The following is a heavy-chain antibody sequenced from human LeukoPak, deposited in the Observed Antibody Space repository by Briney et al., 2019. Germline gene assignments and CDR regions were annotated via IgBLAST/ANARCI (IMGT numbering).Heavy chain of an antibody. Sequence: GGSLRLSCAASGFTFSSYGMHWVRQAPGKGLEWVAFIRYDGSNKYYADSVKGRFTISRENSKNTMYLQMNSLRAEDTAVYYCARSLGYCTNGVCYTQHTSTDSSGWYGGAFDIWGQGTMVTVSS. J-gene: IGHJ3*02. CDR2: IRYDGSNK. CDR3: ARSLGYCTNGVCYTQHTSTDSSGWYGGAFDI. D-gene: IGHD2-8*01. V-gene: IGHV3-30*02. CDR1: GFTFSSYG.